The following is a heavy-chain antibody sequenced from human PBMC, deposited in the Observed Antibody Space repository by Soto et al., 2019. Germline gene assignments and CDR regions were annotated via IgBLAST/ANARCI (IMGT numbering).Heavy chain of an antibody. CDR3: ARESTVGSVFDY. V-gene: IGHV1-46*01. Sequence: QVQLVQSGAEVKKPGASVKVSCKASGYTFTSYYMHWVRQAPGQGLEWMGIINPSGGSTSYAQKFQGRDTMTRDPSTSTVYMELSSLRSEDTAVYYCARESTVGSVFDYWGQGTLVTVSS. D-gene: IGHD3-10*01. CDR2: INPSGGST. J-gene: IGHJ4*02. CDR1: GYTFTSYY.